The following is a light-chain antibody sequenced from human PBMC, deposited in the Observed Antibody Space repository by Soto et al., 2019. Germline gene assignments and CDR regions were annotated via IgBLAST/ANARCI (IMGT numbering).Light chain of an antibody. J-gene: IGKJ1*01. V-gene: IGKV1-5*01. CDR2: DAS. Sequence: DIQMTQSPSSLSASVGDRVTVTCRASHDISTWMAWYQQEPGKAPKLLVYDASTLQSGVASRFSGSGSGTEFTLIISGLQPDDSATYYCQQYTNTNNPWMFGQGTKVDIK. CDR1: HDISTW. CDR3: QQYTNTNNPWM.